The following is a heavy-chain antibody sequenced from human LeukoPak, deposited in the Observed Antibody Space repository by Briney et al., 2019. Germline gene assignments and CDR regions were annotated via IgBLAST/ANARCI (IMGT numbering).Heavy chain of an antibody. D-gene: IGHD3-10*01. CDR2: INHSGST. J-gene: IGHJ6*02. CDR1: GGSFSGYY. CDR3: ARGKRNRVRREYYYYGMDV. Sequence: PSETLSLTCAVYGGSFSGYYWSWIRQPPGKGLEWIGGINHSGSTNYNPSLKSRVTISVDTSKNQFSLKLSSVTAADTAVYYCARGKRNRVRREYYYYGMDVWGQGTTVTVSS. V-gene: IGHV4-34*01.